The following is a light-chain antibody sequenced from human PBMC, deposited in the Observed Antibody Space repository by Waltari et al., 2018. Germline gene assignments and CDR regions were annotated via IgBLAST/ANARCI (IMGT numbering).Light chain of an antibody. CDR3: QQYLSTPPT. Sequence: DIVMTQSPDSLAVSLGERATINCKSSQSVLHSSNNKNYLAWYQQKPGQPPKLLIYWASTRESGVPDRFSGSGSGTDFTLTISSLQAEDVAVYYCQQYLSTPPTFGQGTKVEIK. J-gene: IGKJ1*01. CDR2: WAS. V-gene: IGKV4-1*01. CDR1: QSVLHSSNNKNY.